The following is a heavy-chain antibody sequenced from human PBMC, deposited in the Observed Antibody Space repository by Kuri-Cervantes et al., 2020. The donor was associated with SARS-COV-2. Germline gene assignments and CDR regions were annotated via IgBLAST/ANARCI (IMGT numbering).Heavy chain of an antibody. CDR2: INHSVST. J-gene: IGHJ1*01. D-gene: IGHD3-22*01. CDR1: GGSFSGYY. CDR3: ARGRDYYDSSGYPDSEYFQH. Sequence: GSLRLSCAVYGGSFSGYYWSWIRQPPGKGLEWIGEINHSVSTNYNPSLKSRVTISVDTSKNQFSLKLSSVTAADTAVYYCARGRDYYDSSGYPDSEYFQHWGQGTLVTVSS. V-gene: IGHV4-34*01.